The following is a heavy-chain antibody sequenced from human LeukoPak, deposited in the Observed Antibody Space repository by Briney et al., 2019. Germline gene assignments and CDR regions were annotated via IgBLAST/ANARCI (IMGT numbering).Heavy chain of an antibody. D-gene: IGHD3-9*01. J-gene: IGHJ6*03. Sequence: GGSLRLSCAASGFTFDDYAMHWVRQAPGKGLDWVSLISGDGGSTYYADSVKGRFTISRDNSKNSLYLQMNSLRTEDTALYYCAKDTVLRYFDWLLPPYYYYYMDVWGKGTTVTVSS. V-gene: IGHV3-43*02. CDR1: GFTFDDYA. CDR2: ISGDGGST. CDR3: AKDTVLRYFDWLLPPYYYYYMDV.